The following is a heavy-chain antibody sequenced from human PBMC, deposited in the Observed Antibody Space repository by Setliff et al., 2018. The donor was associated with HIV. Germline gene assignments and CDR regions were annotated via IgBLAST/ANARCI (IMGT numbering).Heavy chain of an antibody. CDR1: GYTFTTYS. J-gene: IGHJ4*02. Sequence: GASVKVSCKASGYTFTTYSLHWVRQAPGQSLEWMGWINVGKGDTKSSQKFQGRFTITTDTSANTAYMELSSLTSDDTAIYYCATFYKLTGPTSFDFWGQGTLVTVSS. CDR2: INVGKGDT. CDR3: ATFYKLTGPTSFDF. V-gene: IGHV1-3*01. D-gene: IGHD7-27*01.